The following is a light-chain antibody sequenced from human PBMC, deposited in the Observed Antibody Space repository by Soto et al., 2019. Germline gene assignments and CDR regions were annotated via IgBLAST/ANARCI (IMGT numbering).Light chain of an antibody. J-gene: IGKJ1*01. CDR3: QHYGGMWT. CDR1: PNIGNR. Sequence: DIQMTQSPSTLSASVGDRITITCRASPNIGNRLAWYQQKPGKAPKVLIYDASSLESGVPSRFSGSGSGTDFIFTSSSLQPDDSATYYCQHYGGMWTFGQVTKVEIK. CDR2: DAS. V-gene: IGKV1-5*01.